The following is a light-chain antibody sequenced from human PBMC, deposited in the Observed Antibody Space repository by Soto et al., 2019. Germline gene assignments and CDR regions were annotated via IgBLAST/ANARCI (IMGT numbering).Light chain of an antibody. V-gene: IGKV1-33*01. CDR3: QQYDNLPT. CDR1: QDISNY. J-gene: IGKJ3*01. CDR2: DAS. Sequence: DIQMTQSPSSLSASVGDRVTITCQASQDISNYLNWYQQKPGKAPKLLIYDASNLETGVPSRFSRSVSRTDFTFTISSLQPEDSATYYCQQYDNLPTVGPGTKVDIK.